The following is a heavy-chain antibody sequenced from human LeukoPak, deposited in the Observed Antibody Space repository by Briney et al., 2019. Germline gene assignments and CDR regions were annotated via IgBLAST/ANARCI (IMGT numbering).Heavy chain of an antibody. CDR2: IDARSGIT. CDR1: GFTFRIFG. D-gene: IGHD2-2*01. Sequence: GGSLRLSCAASGFTFRIFGLNWVRQAPGKGPEWVSYIDARSGITYYADSVQGRFTISRDNSKNTLYLQMNSLRTEDTAVYHCVKSPLGDCSNTRCSDRWGQGILVTVSS. CDR3: VKSPLGDCSNTRCSDR. V-gene: IGHV3-48*01. J-gene: IGHJ4*02.